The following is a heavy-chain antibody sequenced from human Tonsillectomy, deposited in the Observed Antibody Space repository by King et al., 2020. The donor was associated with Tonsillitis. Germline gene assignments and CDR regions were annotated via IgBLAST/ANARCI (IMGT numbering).Heavy chain of an antibody. V-gene: IGHV4-31*03. CDR2: IYHIGPT. CDR3: ARNRDYGDYVDF. D-gene: IGHD4-17*01. CDR1: GDSLTSGGYF. Sequence: QLQESGPGLVRPSQTLSLICSVSGDSLTSGGYFWSWIRQHPDKGLEWIGSIYHIGPTSHTPSPRSRLFMSVDTSNNQFSLRRTSVTAADTAVYYCARNRDYGDYVDFWGQGTLVAVSS. J-gene: IGHJ4*02.